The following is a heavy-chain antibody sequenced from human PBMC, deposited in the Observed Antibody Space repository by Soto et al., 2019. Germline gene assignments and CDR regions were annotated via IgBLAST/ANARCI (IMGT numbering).Heavy chain of an antibody. CDR2: INHSGIT. V-gene: IGHV4-34*01. D-gene: IGHD5-18*01. Sequence: SETLSLTCGGFSGSLTDHYWTWIRQTPGKGLEWIGEINHSGITDYNPSLKSRVTLSLDTSKNQFSLKVTALTAADTAVYYCARGKPSGYRFGPRNFFYYGMDVWGPGTTVTVSS. CDR1: SGSLTDHY. CDR3: ARGKPSGYRFGPRNFFYYGMDV. J-gene: IGHJ6*02.